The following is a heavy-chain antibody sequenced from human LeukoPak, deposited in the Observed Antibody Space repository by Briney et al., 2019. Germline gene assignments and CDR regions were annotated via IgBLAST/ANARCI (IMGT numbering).Heavy chain of an antibody. J-gene: IGHJ4*02. CDR1: GYTFTGYY. CDR3: ARELTYYYDSSGYYWAY. V-gene: IGHV1-2*02. D-gene: IGHD3-22*01. CDR2: INPNSGGT. Sequence: ASVKVSCKASGYTFTGYYMHWVRQAPGQGLEWMGWINPNSGGTNYAQKFQGRVTMTRDTSISTAYMELSRLRSDDTAVYYCARELTYYYDSSGYYWAYWGQGTLVTVSS.